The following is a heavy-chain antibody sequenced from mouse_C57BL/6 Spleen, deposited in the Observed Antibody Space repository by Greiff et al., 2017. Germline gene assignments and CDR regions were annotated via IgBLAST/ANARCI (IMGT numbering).Heavy chain of an antibody. Sequence: QVQLQQSGPELVKPGASVKLSCKASGYTFTSYDINWVKQRPGQGLEWIGWIYPRDGSTKYNEKFKGKATLTVDTSSSTAYMELHSLTSEDSAVYFCARQDGPYYGSPWFAYWGQGTLVTVSA. CDR3: ARQDGPYYGSPWFAY. V-gene: IGHV1-85*01. CDR1: GYTFTSYD. CDR2: IYPRDGST. J-gene: IGHJ3*01. D-gene: IGHD1-1*01.